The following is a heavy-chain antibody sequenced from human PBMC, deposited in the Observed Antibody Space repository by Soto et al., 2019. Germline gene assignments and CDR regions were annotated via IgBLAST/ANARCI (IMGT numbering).Heavy chain of an antibody. V-gene: IGHV5-51*01. Sequence: PGESLKISCKGSGYSFTSYWIGWVRQMPGKGLEWMGIIYPGDSDTRYSPSFQGQVTISADKSISTAYLQWSSLKASDTAMYYCARAKGSGSYVRPNGMDVWGQGTTVTVSS. J-gene: IGHJ6*02. D-gene: IGHD3-10*01. CDR2: IYPGDSDT. CDR3: ARAKGSGSYVRPNGMDV. CDR1: GYSFTSYW.